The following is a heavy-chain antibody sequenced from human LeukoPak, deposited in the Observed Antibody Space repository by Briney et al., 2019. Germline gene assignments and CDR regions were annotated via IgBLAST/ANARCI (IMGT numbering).Heavy chain of an antibody. V-gene: IGHV3-23*01. J-gene: IGHJ3*02. CDR1: GFTFSNSA. Sequence: GGSLRLSCAASGFTFSNSAMNWVRQAPGKGPEWVSVISGGGGSTFYADSVKGRFTISRDNFKNTLYLQMNSLRAEDTAVYYCAKARYSGYAFDAFDMWGQGTMVSVSS. CDR3: AKARYSGYAFDAFDM. D-gene: IGHD5-12*01. CDR2: ISGGGGST.